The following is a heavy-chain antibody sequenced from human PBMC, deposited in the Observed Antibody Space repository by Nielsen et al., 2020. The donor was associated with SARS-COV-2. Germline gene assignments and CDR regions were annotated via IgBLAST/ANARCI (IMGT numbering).Heavy chain of an antibody. D-gene: IGHD6-19*01. J-gene: IGHJ4*02. Sequence: ASVKVSCKASGYTCTSYGISWVRQAPGQGLEWMGWISAYNGNTNYAQKLQGRVTMTTDTSTSTAYMELRSLRSDDTAVYYCARVLAVAGTGIYFDYWGQGTLVTVSS. CDR2: ISAYNGNT. V-gene: IGHV1-18*01. CDR3: ARVLAVAGTGIYFDY. CDR1: GYTCTSYG.